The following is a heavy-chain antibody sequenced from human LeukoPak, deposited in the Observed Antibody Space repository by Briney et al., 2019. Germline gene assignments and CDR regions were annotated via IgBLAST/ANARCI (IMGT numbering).Heavy chain of an antibody. Sequence: SETLSLTCAVYGGSFSGYYWSWIRQPPGKGLEWIGEINHSGSTNYNPSLKSRVTISVDTSKNQSSLKLSSVTAADTAVYYCARTEMATKVYYFDYWGQGTLVTVSS. CDR3: ARTEMATKVYYFDY. J-gene: IGHJ4*02. D-gene: IGHD5-24*01. CDR1: GGSFSGYY. CDR2: INHSGST. V-gene: IGHV4-34*01.